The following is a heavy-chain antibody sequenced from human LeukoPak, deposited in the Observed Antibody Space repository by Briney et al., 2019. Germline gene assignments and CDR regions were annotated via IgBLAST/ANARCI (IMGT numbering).Heavy chain of an antibody. CDR1: GFTFSNYW. D-gene: IGHD3-10*01. V-gene: IGHV3-74*01. Sequence: GGSLRLSCAASGFTFSNYWMHWVRQAPGKGLVWVSRINSDGINTSYADSVKGRFTISRDNSKNTLYLQMNSLRAEDTAVYYCAKDRGYYFDYWGQGTLVTVSS. CDR2: INSDGINT. CDR3: AKDRGYYFDY. J-gene: IGHJ4*02.